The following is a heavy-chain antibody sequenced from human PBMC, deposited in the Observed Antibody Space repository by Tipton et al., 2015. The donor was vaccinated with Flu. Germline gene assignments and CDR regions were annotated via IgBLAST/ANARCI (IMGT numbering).Heavy chain of an antibody. CDR1: GGSISNSNFH. D-gene: IGHD3-10*01. Sequence: TLSLTCTVSGGSISNSNFHWGWIRQPPGKGLEWIGTIYYSGTTYYNASLKSRVTISVDTSKNQFSLRVSSVTAADTAVYYCARLEKYGSESYYPPVYGMDVWGQGTTVTVSS. CDR3: ARLEKYGSESYYPPVYGMDV. CDR2: IYYSGTT. V-gene: IGHV4-39*07. J-gene: IGHJ6*02.